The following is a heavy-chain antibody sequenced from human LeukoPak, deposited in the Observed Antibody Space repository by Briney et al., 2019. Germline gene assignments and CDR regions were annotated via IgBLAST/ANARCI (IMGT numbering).Heavy chain of an antibody. CDR1: GFTVSSNY. CDR2: ICSGGST. CDR3: AGSRIAARPDY. D-gene: IGHD6-6*01. Sequence: PGGSLRLSCAASGFTVSSNYMSWVRQAAGKGLEWVSVICSGGSTYYADSVKGRFTISRDNSKNTLYLQMNSLRAEDTAVYYCAGSRIAARPDYWGQGTLVTVSS. J-gene: IGHJ4*02. V-gene: IGHV3-53*01.